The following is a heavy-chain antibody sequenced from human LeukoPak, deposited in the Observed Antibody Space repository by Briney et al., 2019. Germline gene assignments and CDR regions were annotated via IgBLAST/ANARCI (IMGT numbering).Heavy chain of an antibody. V-gene: IGHV1-69*05. D-gene: IGHD6-6*01. CDR1: GGTFSSYA. J-gene: IGHJ4*02. CDR3: ARGLAARRTYYFDY. Sequence: SVKVSCKASGGTFSSYAISWVRQAPGQGLEWMGGIIPIFGTANYAQKFQGRVTITTDESTSTAYMELSRLRSEDTAVYYCARGLAARRTYYFDYWGQGTLVTVSS. CDR2: IIPIFGTA.